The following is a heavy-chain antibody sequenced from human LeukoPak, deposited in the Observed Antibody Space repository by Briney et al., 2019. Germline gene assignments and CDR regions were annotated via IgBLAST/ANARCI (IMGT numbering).Heavy chain of an antibody. D-gene: IGHD5-18*01. Sequence: GGSLRLSSAASGFTFSSYAMSWVRQAPGKGLEWVSAISGSGGSTYYADSVKGRFTISRDNSKNTLYLQMNSLRAEDTAVYYCAKKLSAFYYFDYWGQGTLVTVSS. CDR2: ISGSGGST. V-gene: IGHV3-23*01. J-gene: IGHJ4*02. CDR1: GFTFSSYA. CDR3: AKKLSAFYYFDY.